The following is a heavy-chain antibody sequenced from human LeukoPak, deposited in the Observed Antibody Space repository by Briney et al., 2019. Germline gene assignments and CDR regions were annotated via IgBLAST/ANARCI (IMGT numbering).Heavy chain of an antibody. D-gene: IGHD3-3*01. CDR3: ARRVAGWIHPFDY. J-gene: IGHJ4*02. CDR1: GFTFSSYW. V-gene: IGHV3-7*01. Sequence: GALRLSCAASGFTFSSYWVSLVRQAPGKGPEWVANIKQDGSEKYYVDSVKGRFTISRDNAKNSLYLQMNSLRAEDTAVYYCARRVAGWIHPFDYWGQGTLVTVSS. CDR2: IKQDGSEK.